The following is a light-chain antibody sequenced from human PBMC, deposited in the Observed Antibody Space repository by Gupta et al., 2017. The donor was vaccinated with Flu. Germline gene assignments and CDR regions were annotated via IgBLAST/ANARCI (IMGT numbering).Light chain of an antibody. CDR3: QQEDSSPLT. CDR1: QSVRSSY. Sequence: GTLSLSPGERATLSCRASQSVRSSYLAWYQQKPGQAPRLLIYGASSRATGIPDRFSGSGSGTDFTLTISRLEPEDFAVYYCQQEDSSPLTFGGGTKVEIK. CDR2: GAS. J-gene: IGKJ4*01. V-gene: IGKV3-20*01.